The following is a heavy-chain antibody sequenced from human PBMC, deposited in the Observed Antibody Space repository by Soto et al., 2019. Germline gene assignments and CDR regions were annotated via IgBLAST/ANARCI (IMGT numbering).Heavy chain of an antibody. CDR1: GGSISSNNYY. V-gene: IGHV4-39*02. D-gene: IGHD3-10*01. Sequence: PSETLSLTCSLSGGSISSNNYYWGWIRQPPGKGLEWIGSIYSSGSTYYNPSLKSRVTISVDTSKNQFSLKLSSVTAADTAVYYCARDQGGTVVRGAYDIWGQGTRVT. J-gene: IGHJ3*02. CDR3: ARDQGGTVVRGAYDI. CDR2: IYSSGST.